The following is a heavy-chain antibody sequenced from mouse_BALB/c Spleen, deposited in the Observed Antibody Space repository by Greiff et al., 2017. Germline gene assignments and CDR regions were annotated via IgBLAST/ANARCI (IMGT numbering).Heavy chain of an antibody. D-gene: IGHD1-1*01. V-gene: IGHV1-4*01. J-gene: IGHJ4*01. CDR2: INPSSGYT. CDR1: GYTFTSYT. CDR3: ARGNYYGSSPYYYAMDY. Sequence: VKLQESGAELARPGASVKMSCKASGYTFTSYTMHWVKQRPGQGLEWIGYINPSSGYTNYNQKFKDKATLTADKSSSTAYMQLSSLTSEDSAVYYCARGNYYGSSPYYYAMDYWGQGTSVTVSS.